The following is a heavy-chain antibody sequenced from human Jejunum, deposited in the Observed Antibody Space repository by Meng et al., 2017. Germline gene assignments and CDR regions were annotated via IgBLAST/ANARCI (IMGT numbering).Heavy chain of an antibody. CDR1: GLTFREAW. J-gene: IGHJ5*02. V-gene: IGHV3-15*07. D-gene: IGHD6-13*01. CDR2: IKGTTAGGTV. CDR3: THVRDPSSWSFGT. Sequence: GGSLRLACGVAGLTFREAWVSWVRQAPGEGLEWVGRIKGTTAGGTVDYAAPVKGRFTISRDDSKNTVYLQMNRLKTEDTGVYFCTHVRDPSSWSFGTWGQGTQVTVSS.